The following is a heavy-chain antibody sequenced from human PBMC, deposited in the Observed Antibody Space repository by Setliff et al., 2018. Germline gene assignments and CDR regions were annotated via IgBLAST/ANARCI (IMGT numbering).Heavy chain of an antibody. CDR3: VRDGGILTGTTGDY. Sequence: PGGSLRLSCAASEFTFRNYYMHWVRQAPGKGLMWVSYIKSDGSNTHYADSVKGRFTISRDNAKNSLSLQLNNLRAEDTAVYYCVRDGGILTGTTGDYWGQGILVTVSS. V-gene: IGHV3-74*01. J-gene: IGHJ4*02. CDR1: EFTFRNYY. CDR2: IKSDGSNT. D-gene: IGHD1-7*01.